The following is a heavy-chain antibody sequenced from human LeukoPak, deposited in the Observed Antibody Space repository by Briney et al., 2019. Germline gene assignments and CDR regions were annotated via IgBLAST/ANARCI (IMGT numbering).Heavy chain of an antibody. CDR2: ISSDGSNK. CDR3: ARGAGTTVYYMDV. D-gene: IGHD1-7*01. J-gene: IGHJ6*03. Sequence: GGSLRLSCAASGFTFSGSAMHWVRQAPGKGLEWVAVISSDGSNKYYADSVKGQFTISRDNSNNTLYLQMNSLRPEDTAVYYCARGAGTTVYYMDVWAKGPRSPSP. CDR1: GFTFSGSA. V-gene: IGHV3-30*01.